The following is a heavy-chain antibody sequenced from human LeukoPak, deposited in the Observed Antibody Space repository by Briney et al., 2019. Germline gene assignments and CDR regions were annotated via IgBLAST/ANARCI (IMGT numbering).Heavy chain of an antibody. CDR2: IHSGGST. D-gene: IGHD2-2*01. CDR1: GTTVSSDY. Sequence: GGSLTLTCAVSGTTVSSDYRIWIRQAPGKGLEWVSVIHSGGSTYYADSVKGRFTISRDNSKNTLYLQMNSLRAEDTAVYYCASAPYTSHLYRDSWGQGTLVTVSS. V-gene: IGHV3-53*01. J-gene: IGHJ4*02. CDR3: ASAPYTSHLYRDS.